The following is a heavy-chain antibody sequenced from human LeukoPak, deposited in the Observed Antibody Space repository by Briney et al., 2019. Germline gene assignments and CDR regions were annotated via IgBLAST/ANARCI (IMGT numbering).Heavy chain of an antibody. D-gene: IGHD3-10*01. CDR1: GFTFSSYG. J-gene: IGHJ6*04. CDR2: ISYDGSNK. Sequence: GGSLRLSCAASGFTFSSYGMHWVRQAPGKGLEGVAVISYDGSNKYYADSVKGRFTISRDNSKNTLYLQMNSLRAEDTAVYYCAKGLRTRVPGSDSMPDVWGKGTTVTVSS. CDR3: AKGLRTRVPGSDSMPDV. V-gene: IGHV3-30*18.